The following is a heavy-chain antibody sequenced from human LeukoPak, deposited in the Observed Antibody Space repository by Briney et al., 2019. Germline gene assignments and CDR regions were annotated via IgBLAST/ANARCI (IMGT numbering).Heavy chain of an antibody. CDR1: GGSISSYY. V-gene: IGHV4-59*01. D-gene: IGHD1-14*01. J-gene: IGHJ6*03. CDR3: ARGNHGYYYYYYMDV. CDR2: IYYSGST. Sequence: SETLSLTCTVSGGSISSYYWSWIRQPPGKGLEWIGYIYYSGSTNYNPSLKSRVTISVDTSKNQFSLKLSSVTAADTAVYYCARGNHGYYYYYYMDVWGKGTTVTVSS.